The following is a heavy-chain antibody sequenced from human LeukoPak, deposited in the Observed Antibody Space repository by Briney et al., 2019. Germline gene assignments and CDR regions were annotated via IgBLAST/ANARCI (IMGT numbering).Heavy chain of an antibody. D-gene: IGHD3-3*01. CDR3: ARDLVGYDFWSGYPALYYGMDG. V-gene: IGHV3-11*01. CDR1: GFTFSDYY. J-gene: IGHJ6*02. Sequence: GGSLRLSCAASGFTFSDYYMSWIRQAPGKGLEWVSYISSSGSTIYYADSVKGQLTISRHKDKNSLYLQMTSLSAENTPVNYCARDLVGYDFWSGYPALYYGMDGWGQGTTVTVSS. CDR2: ISSSGSTI.